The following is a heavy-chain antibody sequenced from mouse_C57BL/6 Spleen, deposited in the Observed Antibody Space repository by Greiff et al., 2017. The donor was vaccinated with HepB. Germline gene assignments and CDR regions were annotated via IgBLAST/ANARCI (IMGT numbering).Heavy chain of an antibody. J-gene: IGHJ4*01. D-gene: IGHD2-12*01. CDR2: ISSGGDYI. CDR1: GFTFSSYA. CDR3: TREGDSYGAYYAMDY. V-gene: IGHV5-9-1*02. Sequence: VQLKESGEGLVKPGGSLKLSCAASGFTFSSYAMSWVRQTPEKRLEWVAYISSGGDYIYYADTVKGRFTISRDNARNTLYLQMSSLKSEDTAMYYCTREGDSYGAYYAMDYWGQGTSVTVSS.